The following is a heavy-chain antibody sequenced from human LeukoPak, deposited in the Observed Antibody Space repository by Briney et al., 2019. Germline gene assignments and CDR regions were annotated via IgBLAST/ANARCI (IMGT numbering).Heavy chain of an antibody. V-gene: IGHV3-13*01. CDR1: GFTFSSYD. CDR3: ARAAITIFGVGYGGMDV. D-gene: IGHD3-3*01. J-gene: IGHJ6*02. Sequence: GGSLRLSCAASGFTFSSYDMHWVRQATGKGLEWVSAIGTAGDTYYPGSVKGRFTISRENAKNSFYLQMNSLRAGDTAVYYCARAAITIFGVGYGGMDVWGQGTTVTVSS. CDR2: IGTAGDT.